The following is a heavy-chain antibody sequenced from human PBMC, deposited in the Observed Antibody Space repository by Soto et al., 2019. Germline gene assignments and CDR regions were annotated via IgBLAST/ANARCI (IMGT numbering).Heavy chain of an antibody. CDR1: GGTFSSYA. CDR3: AGPGIAVAGTRNDAFDI. J-gene: IGHJ3*02. Sequence: SVKVSCKASGGTFSSYAISWVRQAPGQGLEWMGGIIPIFGTENYAQKFQGRVTITADESTSTAYMELSSLRSEDKDVYYCAGPGIAVAGTRNDAFDIWGQGTMVTVSS. V-gene: IGHV1-69*13. CDR2: IIPIFGTE. D-gene: IGHD6-19*01.